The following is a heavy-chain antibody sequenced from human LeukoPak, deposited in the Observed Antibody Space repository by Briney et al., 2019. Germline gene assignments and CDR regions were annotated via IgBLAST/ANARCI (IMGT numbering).Heavy chain of an antibody. CDR2: MNPNSGDS. CDR1: GYTFTNPD. V-gene: IGHV1-8*01. Sequence: GASVKVSCKASGYTFTNPDINWVRQATGQGLEWMGWMNPNSGDSGNIQKFQGRVTMTRDTSINTAYMELSSLRNEDTAVYYCARSSPSGRNFDYWGQGTLVTVSS. D-gene: IGHD3-10*01. J-gene: IGHJ4*02. CDR3: ARSSPSGRNFDY.